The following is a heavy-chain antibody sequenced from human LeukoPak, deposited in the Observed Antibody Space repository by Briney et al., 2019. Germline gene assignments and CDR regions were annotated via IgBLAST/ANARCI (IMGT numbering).Heavy chain of an antibody. Sequence: TCAAHGRSTSGYYCSWIRQPPRNRLELVREINLSGSTNYNPSLKSRVTISVDTSKNQFSLKLSSVTAADTAVYYCARGPWIQLWSVPFDYWGQGTLVTVSS. J-gene: IGHJ4*02. D-gene: IGHD5-18*01. CDR2: INLSGST. CDR1: GRSTSGYY. V-gene: IGHV4-34*01. CDR3: ARGPWIQLWSVPFDY.